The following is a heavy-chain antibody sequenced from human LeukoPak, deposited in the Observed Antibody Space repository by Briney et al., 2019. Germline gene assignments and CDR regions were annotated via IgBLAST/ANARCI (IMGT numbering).Heavy chain of an antibody. V-gene: IGHV4-61*01. Sequence: PSETLSLTCTVSGGSVSSGSYNWSWIRQPPGKGLEWIGYIYYSGSTNYNPSLKSRVTISVDTSKNQFSLKLSSVTAADTAVYYCARTKRFWSGYYITHFDYWGQGTLVTVSS. J-gene: IGHJ4*02. CDR1: GGSVSSGSYN. CDR2: IYYSGST. D-gene: IGHD3-3*01. CDR3: ARTKRFWSGYYITHFDY.